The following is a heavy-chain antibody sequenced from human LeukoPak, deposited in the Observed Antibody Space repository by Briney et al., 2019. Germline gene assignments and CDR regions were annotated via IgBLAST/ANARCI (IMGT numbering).Heavy chain of an antibody. D-gene: IGHD1-14*01. V-gene: IGHV3-7*01. CDR1: GFTLGVYW. Sequence: GGSLRLSCAASGFTLGVYWMTWVRQAPGKGLEWVANINQDGSEKHYLDSVKGRFTISRDTPRNSLSLQMSSLRAEDTAIYYCARNSESLTHPKYWGQGTLVTVSS. J-gene: IGHJ4*02. CDR2: INQDGSEK. CDR3: ARNSESLTHPKY.